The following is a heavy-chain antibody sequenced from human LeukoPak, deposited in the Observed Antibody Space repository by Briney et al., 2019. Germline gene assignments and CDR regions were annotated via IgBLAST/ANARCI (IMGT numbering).Heavy chain of an antibody. CDR3: AKSKYPPLYDY. V-gene: IGHV3-30*02. CDR2: IRDEGSTK. CDR1: GFTLTSYG. D-gene: IGHD2-2*02. Sequence: PGGSLRLSCAASGFTLTSYGMHWVRQAPGKGLGWVAFIRDEGSTKYYADSVKGRFNVSRNNSKNTLYLQMTSLRAEDTAVYYCAKSKYPPLYDYWGQGTLVTVSS. J-gene: IGHJ4*02.